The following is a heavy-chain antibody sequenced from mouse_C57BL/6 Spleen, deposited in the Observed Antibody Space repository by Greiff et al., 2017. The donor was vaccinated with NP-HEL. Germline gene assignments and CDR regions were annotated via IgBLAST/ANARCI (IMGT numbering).Heavy chain of an antibody. J-gene: IGHJ2*01. Sequence: QVHVKQSGAELAKPGASVKLSCKASGYNFTNYWMHWVKQRPGQGLEWIGNIDPSGGYTKYTQKFQDKATLTADKASSTAYMQLSSLTYEYSAVYYGARSHYGWYYFDYWGQGTTLTVSS. V-gene: IGHV1-7*01. CDR2: IDPSGGYT. D-gene: IGHD2-2*01. CDR1: GYNFTNYW. CDR3: ARSHYGWYYFDY.